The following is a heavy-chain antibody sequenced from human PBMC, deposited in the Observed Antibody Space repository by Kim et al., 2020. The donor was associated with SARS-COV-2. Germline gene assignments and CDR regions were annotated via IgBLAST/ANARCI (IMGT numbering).Heavy chain of an antibody. CDR2: TYYRSKWYN. CDR3: VREGYYFVY. CDR1: GDSVSSNSAA. V-gene: IGHV6-1*01. Sequence: SQTLSLTCAISGDSVSSNSAAWTWIRQSPSRGLEWLGKTYYRSKWYNDYAVSVKSRITINPDTSKNQFSLQLNSVTPEDTAVYYCVREGYYFVYWGQGTLVTVSS. J-gene: IGHJ4*02. D-gene: IGHD3-16*01.